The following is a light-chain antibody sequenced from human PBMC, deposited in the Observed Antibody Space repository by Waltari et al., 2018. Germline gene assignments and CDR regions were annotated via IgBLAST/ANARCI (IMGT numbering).Light chain of an antibody. CDR2: EDN. Sequence: QSALTQPASVSGSPGQSITIPCTGTSSDVGSYNLVSWYQQHPGKAPKLMIYEDNKRPSGVSNRFSGSKSGNTASLTISGLQAEDEADYYCCSYAGSAIWVFGGGTKLTVL. CDR1: SSDVGSYNL. J-gene: IGLJ3*02. V-gene: IGLV2-23*01. CDR3: CSYAGSAIWV.